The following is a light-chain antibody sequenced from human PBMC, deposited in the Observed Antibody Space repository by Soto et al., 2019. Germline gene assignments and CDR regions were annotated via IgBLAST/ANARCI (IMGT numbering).Light chain of an antibody. Sequence: VFTQSPGTMSLSPSSRAALSGRASQSVSSSFLAWYQQSPGQAPRLLIYAASSRAAGIPDRFSGSGSGTDFTLTISRLEPEDLAVYYCQQYGSSPETFGQGTKVDI. CDR1: QSVSSSF. CDR3: QQYGSSPET. J-gene: IGKJ1*01. CDR2: AAS. V-gene: IGKV3-20*01.